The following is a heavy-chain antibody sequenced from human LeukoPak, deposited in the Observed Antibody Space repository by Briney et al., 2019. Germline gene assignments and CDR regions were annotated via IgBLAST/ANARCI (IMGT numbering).Heavy chain of an antibody. CDR3: ARDPRPYSGSGLHFDI. CDR1: GFTFSNYN. D-gene: IGHD1-26*01. V-gene: IGHV3-48*02. J-gene: IGHJ3*02. Sequence: GGSLRLSCAASGFTFSNYNINWVRQAPGKGLEWVSLIGSSSSPIYYADSVKGRFTVSRDNAKNSLYLHLNSLRDEDTAVYYCARDPRPYSGSGLHFDIWGQGTLVTVSS. CDR2: IGSSSSPI.